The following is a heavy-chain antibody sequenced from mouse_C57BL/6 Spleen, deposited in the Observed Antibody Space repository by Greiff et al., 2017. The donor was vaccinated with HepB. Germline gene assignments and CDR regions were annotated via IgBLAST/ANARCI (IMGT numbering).Heavy chain of an antibody. Sequence: EVQLQESGGGLVKPGGSLKLSCAASGFTFSSYAMSWVRQTPEKRLEWVATISDGGSYTYYPDNVKGRFTISRDNAKNNLYLQMSHLKSEDTAMYYCAREGTGAFAYWGQGTLVTVSA. CDR2: ISDGGSYT. CDR1: GFTFSSYA. J-gene: IGHJ3*01. CDR3: AREGTGAFAY. D-gene: IGHD4-1*01. V-gene: IGHV5-4*01.